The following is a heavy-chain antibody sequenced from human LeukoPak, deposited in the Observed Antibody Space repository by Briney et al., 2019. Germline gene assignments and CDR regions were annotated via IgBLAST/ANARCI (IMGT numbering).Heavy chain of an antibody. V-gene: IGHV4-4*09. CDR1: GGSISSYY. J-gene: IGHJ2*01. CDR2: MYISGGS. D-gene: IGHD1-26*01. CDR3: ARRAGSYLGYWYFDL. Sequence: SDTLSLICSVSGGSISSYYWTWIRQPPGKGLEWIGYMYISGGSNYHPSLKSRVTISIDTSKNQYSPILSSVTAADTAIYYCARRAGSYLGYWYFDLWGRGTLVTVSS.